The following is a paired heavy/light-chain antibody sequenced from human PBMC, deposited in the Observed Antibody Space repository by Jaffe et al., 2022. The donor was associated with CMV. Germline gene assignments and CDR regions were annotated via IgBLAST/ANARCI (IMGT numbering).Light chain of an antibody. CDR3: LLYYGGSYV. CDR1: TGAVTRDYY. J-gene: IGLJ1*01. Sequence: QTVVTQEPSLTVSPGGTVTLTCASSTGAVTRDYYPNWFQQKPGQAPRALIYSISNKHSWTPARFSGSLLGGKAALTLSGVQPEDEAEYFCLLYYGGSYVFGPGTKVTVL. V-gene: IGLV7-43*01. CDR2: SIS.
Heavy chain of an antibody. CDR1: GGSITTFH. J-gene: IGHJ6*02. V-gene: IGHV4-4*07. Sequence: QVQLQESGPGLVKPSETLSLTCTVSGGSITTFHWSWIRQPAGKALEWIGRIYDSGNTKYNPSLKSRVTMSVDTSKNQFSLRLTSVTAADTAIYYCARDGDYYYYNMDVWGLGTTVTVSS. CDR2: IYDSGNT. CDR3: ARDGDYYYYNMDV. D-gene: IGHD4-17*01.